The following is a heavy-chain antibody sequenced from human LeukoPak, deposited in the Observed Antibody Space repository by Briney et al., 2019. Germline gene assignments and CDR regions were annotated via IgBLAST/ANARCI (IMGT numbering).Heavy chain of an antibody. V-gene: IGHV3-64D*09. J-gene: IGHJ4*02. CDR2: ISSNGGST. Sequence: GGSLRLSCSASGFTFSSYAMHWVRQAPGKGLEYVSAISSNGGSTYYADSVKGRFTTSRDKSKNTLYLQMSSLRAEDTAVYYCVKPYSSGWYYFDYWGQGTLVTVSS. CDR3: VKPYSSGWYYFDY. CDR1: GFTFSSYA. D-gene: IGHD6-19*01.